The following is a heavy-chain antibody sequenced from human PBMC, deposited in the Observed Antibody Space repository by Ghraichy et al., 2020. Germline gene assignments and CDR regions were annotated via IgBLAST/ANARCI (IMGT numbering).Heavy chain of an antibody. V-gene: IGHV4-34*01. D-gene: IGHD6-19*01. Sequence: SETLSLTCAVYGGSFSSYYWTWIRQSPGKGLEWIGVIEDSGNTKYNPALKSRVTISVDRSMNQFSMKLSSVTAADTAVYYCARPGAGSGWYYFDYGGQGNLVTI. CDR2: IEDSGNT. CDR3: ARPGAGSGWYYFDY. CDR1: GGSFSSYY. J-gene: IGHJ4*02.